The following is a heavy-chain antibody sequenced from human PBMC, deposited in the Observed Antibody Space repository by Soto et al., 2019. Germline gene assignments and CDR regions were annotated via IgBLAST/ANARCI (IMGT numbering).Heavy chain of an antibody. CDR2: IIPIFGTA. CDR3: ARSGGLQWPFDY. D-gene: IGHD6-19*01. Sequence: ASVKVSCKASRGTFSSYAISWVRPAPGQGLEWMGGIIPIFGTANYAQKFQGRVTITADESTSTAYMELSSLRSEDTAVYYCARSGGLQWPFDYWGQGTLVTVSS. J-gene: IGHJ4*02. CDR1: RGTFSSYA. V-gene: IGHV1-69*13.